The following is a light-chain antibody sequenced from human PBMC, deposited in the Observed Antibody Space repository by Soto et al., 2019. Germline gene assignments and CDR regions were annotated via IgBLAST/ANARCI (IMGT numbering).Light chain of an antibody. CDR3: SSYAGSNIVV. V-gene: IGLV2-8*01. CDR2: DVS. CDR1: SSDVGGYNY. Sequence: QSALTQPPSASGSPGQSVTISCTRSSSDVGGYNYVSWYQQHPGKAPKLMIYDVSKRPSGVPDRFSGSKSGNTASLTVSGLQAEDEADYYCSSYAGSNIVVFGGGTKLTVL. J-gene: IGLJ2*01.